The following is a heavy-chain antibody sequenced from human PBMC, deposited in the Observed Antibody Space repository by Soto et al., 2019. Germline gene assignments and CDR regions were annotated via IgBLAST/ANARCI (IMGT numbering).Heavy chain of an antibody. J-gene: IGHJ5*02. Sequence: SETLSLTCAVSGGSISSGGYSWSWIRQPPGKGLEWIGYIYHSGSTYYNPSLKSRVTISVDRSKNQFSLKLSSVTAADTAVYYCARAPGYSGSYFDWFDPWGQGTLVTVSS. V-gene: IGHV4-30-2*01. CDR2: IYHSGST. CDR3: ARAPGYSGSYFDWFDP. CDR1: GGSISSGGYS. D-gene: IGHD1-26*01.